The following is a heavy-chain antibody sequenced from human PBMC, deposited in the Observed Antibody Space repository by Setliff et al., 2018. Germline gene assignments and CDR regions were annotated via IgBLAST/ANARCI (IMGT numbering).Heavy chain of an antibody. CDR3: ARHVGPADRADYFQH. CDR1: GGAIGNNIYY. Sequence: PSETLSLTCTVSGGAIGNNIYYWGWIRRPPGKGLEWIGSIYFSGSTYYNPSLKGRVSMSVDSSKNQFSLNLNSVTAADTGVYYCARHVGPADRADYFQHWGQGTLVTVSS. V-gene: IGHV4-39*01. CDR2: IYFSGST. J-gene: IGHJ1*01.